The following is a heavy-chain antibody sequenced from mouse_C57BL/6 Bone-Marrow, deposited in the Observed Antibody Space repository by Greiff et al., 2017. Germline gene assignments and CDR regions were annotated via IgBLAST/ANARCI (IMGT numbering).Heavy chain of an antibody. CDR3: ATYYSIYEAMDY. V-gene: IGHV1-7*01. CDR1: GYTFTSYW. J-gene: IGHJ4*01. D-gene: IGHD2-5*01. Sequence: QVQLKQSGAELAKPGASVKLSCKASGYTFTSYWMHWVKQRPGQGLEWIGYINPSSGYTKYNQKFKDKATLTADKTSSTANMQLSSLTYEDSAVYYCATYYSIYEAMDYWGQGTSVTVSS. CDR2: INPSSGYT.